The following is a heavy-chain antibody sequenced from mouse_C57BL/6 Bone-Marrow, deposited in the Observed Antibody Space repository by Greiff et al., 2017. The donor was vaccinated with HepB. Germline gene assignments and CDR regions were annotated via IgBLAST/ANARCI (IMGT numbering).Heavy chain of an antibody. CDR1: GFSFNTYA. CDR2: IRSKSNNYAT. Sequence: EVMLVESGGGLVQPKGSLKLSCAASGFSFNTYAMNWVRQAPGKGVEWVARIRSKSNNYATYYADSVKDRFTISRDNSESMLYLQMNNSKTEDTAMYYCVRHWAYNWGQGTLVTVSA. CDR3: VRHWAYN. J-gene: IGHJ3*01. V-gene: IGHV10-1*01. D-gene: IGHD6-5*01.